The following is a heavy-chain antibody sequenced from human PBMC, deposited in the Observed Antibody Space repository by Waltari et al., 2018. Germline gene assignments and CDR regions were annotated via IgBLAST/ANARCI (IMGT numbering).Heavy chain of an antibody. V-gene: IGHV1-18*04. CDR3: ARGAPYGDYLPCDY. D-gene: IGHD4-17*01. J-gene: IGHJ4*02. CDR2: VSPHNGDT. CDR1: GYTFTRSG. Sequence: QVQLVQSGAEVEKPGASVKVSCTAIGYTFTRSGISWVRQAPAQRLEWMGWVSPHNGDTDYAQKFQGRVTMATDTFMNTAYMELRSLRPDDTAVYYCARGAPYGDYLPCDYWGQGTLVTVSS.